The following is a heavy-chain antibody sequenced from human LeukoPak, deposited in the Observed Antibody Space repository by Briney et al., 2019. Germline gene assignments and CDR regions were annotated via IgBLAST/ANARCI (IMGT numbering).Heavy chain of an antibody. D-gene: IGHD3-22*01. Sequence: GGSLRLFCTASGLTFSTSGFNWVRQAPGKGLEWVSSISSSSSYIYYADSVKGRFTISRDNAKNSLYLQMNSLRAEDTAVYYCARDPSTYYYDSSGYYNWFDPWGQGTLVTVSS. V-gene: IGHV3-21*01. CDR2: ISSSSSYI. CDR3: ARDPSTYYYDSSGYYNWFDP. J-gene: IGHJ5*02. CDR1: GLTFSTSG.